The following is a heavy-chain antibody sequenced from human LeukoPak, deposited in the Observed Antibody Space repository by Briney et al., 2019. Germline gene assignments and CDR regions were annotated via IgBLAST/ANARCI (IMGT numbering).Heavy chain of an antibody. CDR3: AREETWFSTTWYYFDY. J-gene: IGHJ4*02. CDR2: ISYDGSNK. Sequence: GGSLRLSCAASGFKFSNYAMHWVRQAPGKGPEWVALISYDGSNKNYADSVKGRFTISRDNSKNTLFLQMNSLRTEDTAVFYCAREETWFSTTWYYFDYWGQGTLVTVSS. V-gene: IGHV3-30*04. CDR1: GFKFSNYA. D-gene: IGHD2-2*01.